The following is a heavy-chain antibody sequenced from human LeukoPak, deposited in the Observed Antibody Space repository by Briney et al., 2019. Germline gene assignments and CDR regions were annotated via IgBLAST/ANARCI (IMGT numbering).Heavy chain of an antibody. Sequence: PGGSLRLSCAASGFIFSSYWMSWVRQAPGKGLEWVAKIGSEKYYLDSVKGRFTISRDNAKNSLYLQMNGLRAEDTAVYYCAREVGSGRWGPDYWGQGTLVTVSS. CDR3: AREVGSGRWGPDY. CDR2: IGSEK. CDR1: GFIFSSYW. J-gene: IGHJ4*02. D-gene: IGHD6-19*01. V-gene: IGHV3-7*04.